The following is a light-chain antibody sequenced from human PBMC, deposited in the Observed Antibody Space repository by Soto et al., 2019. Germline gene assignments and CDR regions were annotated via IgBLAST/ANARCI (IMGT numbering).Light chain of an antibody. CDR2: EVS. CDR1: SSDVGGYNY. V-gene: IGLV2-14*01. J-gene: IGLJ3*02. CDR3: SSYTSSRTWV. Sequence: QSALIQPASVSGSPGQSITISCTGTSSDVGGYNYVSWYQQHPGKAPKLMIYEVSNRPSGVSNRFSGSKSGNTAYLTISGLQAEDEADYYCSSYTSSRTWVFGGGTKLTVL.